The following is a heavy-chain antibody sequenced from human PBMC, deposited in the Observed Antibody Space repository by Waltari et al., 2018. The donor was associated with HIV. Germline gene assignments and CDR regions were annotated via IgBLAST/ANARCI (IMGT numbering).Heavy chain of an antibody. CDR1: GLPFRNAG. V-gene: IGHV3-15*01. J-gene: IGHJ4*02. Sequence: EVQLVESGGGLVKPGRSLRLSCAASGLPFRNAGMGWVRQAPGKGLEWVGRITSKTDGGTADYAAPVKGRFTISRDDSKNTLYLQMNSLKIEDTAVYYCTTDRVRMWLRSYYFDYWGQGTLVTVSS. CDR3: TTDRVRMWLRSYYFDY. CDR2: ITSKTDGGTA. D-gene: IGHD5-12*01.